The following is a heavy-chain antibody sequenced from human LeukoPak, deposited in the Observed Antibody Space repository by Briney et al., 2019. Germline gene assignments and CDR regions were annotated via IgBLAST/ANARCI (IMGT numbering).Heavy chain of an antibody. Sequence: PGGSLRLSCAASGINFISSGMHWVRQAPGKGLEWVAMIWSDGSNKYYTESVKGRFTISRDNSKNTVHLQMNSLRAEDTAVYYCARDRGTRSFDVWGQGTMVTVSS. D-gene: IGHD1-26*01. J-gene: IGHJ3*01. CDR1: GINFISSG. CDR3: ARDRGTRSFDV. CDR2: IWSDGSNK. V-gene: IGHV3-33*01.